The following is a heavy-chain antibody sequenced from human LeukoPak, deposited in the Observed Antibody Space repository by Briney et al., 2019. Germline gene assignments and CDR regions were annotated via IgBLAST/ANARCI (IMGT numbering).Heavy chain of an antibody. J-gene: IGHJ4*02. V-gene: IGHV3-48*03. CDR2: ISSSGSTI. Sequence: GGSLRLSCAASGFTFSSYEMNWVRQAPGKGLEWVSYISSSGSTIYYADPVKGRFTISRDNAKNSLYLQMNSLRAEDTAVYYCARDSFRIAVAGREFDYWGQGTLVTVSS. CDR3: ARDSFRIAVAGREFDY. D-gene: IGHD6-19*01. CDR1: GFTFSSYE.